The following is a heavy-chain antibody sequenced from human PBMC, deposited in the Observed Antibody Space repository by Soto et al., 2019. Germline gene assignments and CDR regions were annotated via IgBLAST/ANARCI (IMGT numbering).Heavy chain of an antibody. CDR3: AKDVYSSSWNYFDH. CDR2: ISGSGGRT. V-gene: IGHV3-23*01. D-gene: IGHD6-13*01. Sequence: PGGSLRLSCAASGFTFNNFAMSWVRQAPGKELEWVSVISGSGGRTYYADSVKGRFAISRDNSRDTLYMQMNSLRAEDTAIYYRAKDVYSSSWNYFDHWGQGTLVTVSS. J-gene: IGHJ4*02. CDR1: GFTFNNFA.